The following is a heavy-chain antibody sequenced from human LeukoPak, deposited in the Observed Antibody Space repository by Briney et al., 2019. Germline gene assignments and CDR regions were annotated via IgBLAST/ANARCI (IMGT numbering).Heavy chain of an antibody. CDR3: ASLESGNRWSYDF. Sequence: PSETLSLTCTVSGGSISHYSWSWIRHPAGKGLEWIGRIYASGSTNYNPSLKSRVTMSEDTSKNQLSLKLTSVTAADTAVYYCASLESGNRWSYDFWGQGILVTVSS. D-gene: IGHD1-26*01. CDR1: GGSISHYS. V-gene: IGHV4-4*07. J-gene: IGHJ4*02. CDR2: IYASGST.